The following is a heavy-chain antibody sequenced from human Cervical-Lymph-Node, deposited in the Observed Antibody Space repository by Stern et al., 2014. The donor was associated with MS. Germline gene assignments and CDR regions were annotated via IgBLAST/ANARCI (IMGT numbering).Heavy chain of an antibody. CDR1: GFIFDDYG. CDR2: INYNGGST. J-gene: IGHJ6*02. D-gene: IGHD2-8*02. V-gene: IGHV3-20*01. Sequence: EVQLVESGGGVVRPGGSLRLSCAASGFIFDDYGMSWVRQVPGQGPELVSAINYNGGSTDDAASVKGRFTISRDNAKKSLYLRMNSLRVEDTAVYHCARAFCTGGVCYSFPFYGMDVWGQGTTVTVSS. CDR3: ARAFCTGGVCYSFPFYGMDV.